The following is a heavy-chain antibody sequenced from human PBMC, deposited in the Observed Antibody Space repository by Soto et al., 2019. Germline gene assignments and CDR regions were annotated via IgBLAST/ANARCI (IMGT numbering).Heavy chain of an antibody. D-gene: IGHD4-4*01. V-gene: IGHV4-30-4*08. CDR1: GGSISGGDYY. CDR3: ARGLHSNYYYYGMDV. J-gene: IGHJ6*02. CDR2: IYYSGST. Sequence: PSETLSLTCTASGGSISGGDYYWIWIPQPPGKGLEWYGYIYYSGSTYYNPSLKSRVTITVDTSKNQFSLKLSSVTAADTAVYYCARGLHSNYYYYGMDVWGQGTTVTVSS.